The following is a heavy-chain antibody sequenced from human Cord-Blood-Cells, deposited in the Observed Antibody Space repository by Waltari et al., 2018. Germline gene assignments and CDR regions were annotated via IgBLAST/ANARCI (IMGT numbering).Heavy chain of an antibody. CDR2: IIPISGTA. CDR3: AGNCGLNYFDY. D-gene: IGHD7-27*01. J-gene: IGHJ4*02. Sequence: QVQLVQSGAEVKKPGSSVKVSCKASGATSGSYAISCVRQAPGQGLEWRGGIIPISGTANYAQNFQGRNTITADESTSTAYMELSSLISEDTAGYYCAGNCGLNYFDYWGQGTLVTVSS. V-gene: IGHV1-69*01. CDR1: GATSGSYA.